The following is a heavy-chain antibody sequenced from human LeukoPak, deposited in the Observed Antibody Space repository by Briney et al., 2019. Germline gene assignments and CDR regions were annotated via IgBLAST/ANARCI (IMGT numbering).Heavy chain of an antibody. V-gene: IGHV1-18*01. CDR1: GYTFTTYG. D-gene: IGHD2-15*01. J-gene: IGHJ6*02. CDR3: ARGPGYCSGGSCCYYYGMDV. CDR2: ISAYNGNT. Sequence: GASVKVSCKASGYTFTTYGISWVRQAPGQGLEWMGWISAYNGNTNYAQKLQGRVTMTTDTSTSTAYMELRSLRSDDTAVYYCARGPGYCSGGSCCYYYGMDVWGQGTTVTVSS.